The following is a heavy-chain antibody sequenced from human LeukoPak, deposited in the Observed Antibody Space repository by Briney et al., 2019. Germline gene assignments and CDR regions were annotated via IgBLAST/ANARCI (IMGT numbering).Heavy chain of an antibody. J-gene: IGHJ5*02. Sequence: PGGSLRLSCAASGFTVTSNYMSWVRQAPGKGLEWVSITYSGGGAYYADSVKGRFTISRDNSRNTLFLQMNSLRAEDTAMYYCARVFPPNWFDPWGQGTLVTVSS. CDR3: ARVFPPNWFDP. CDR2: TYSGGGA. D-gene: IGHD3-10*02. CDR1: GFTVTSNY. V-gene: IGHV3-66*01.